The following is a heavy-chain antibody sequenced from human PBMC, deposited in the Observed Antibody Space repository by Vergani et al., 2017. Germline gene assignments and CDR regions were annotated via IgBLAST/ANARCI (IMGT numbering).Heavy chain of an antibody. CDR3: ARAVGLAAAGDY. CDR1: GSTFSSYE. CDR2: ISSSGSTI. J-gene: IGHJ4*02. D-gene: IGHD6-13*01. V-gene: IGHV3-48*03. Sequence: EVQLVESGGGLVQPGGSLRLSCAASGSTFSSYEMNWVRQAPGKGLEWVSYISSSGSTIYYADSVKGRFTISRDNAKNSLYLQMNSLRAEDTAVYYCARAVGLAAAGDYWGQGTLVTVSS.